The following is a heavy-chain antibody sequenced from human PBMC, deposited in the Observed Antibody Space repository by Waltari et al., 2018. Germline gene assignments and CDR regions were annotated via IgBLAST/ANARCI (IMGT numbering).Heavy chain of an antibody. CDR1: GYTFTSYD. CDR2: MNPNRGNT. CDR3: ARRPIAAAGTDYYYGMDV. J-gene: IGHJ6*02. Sequence: QVQLVQSGAEVKKPGASVKVSCKASGYTFTSYDINWVRQATGQGLEGMGWMNPNRGNTGYAQKFQGRVTMTRNTSITTAYMELSSLRSEDTAVYYCARRPIAAAGTDYYYGMDVWGQGTTVTVSS. D-gene: IGHD6-13*01. V-gene: IGHV1-8*01.